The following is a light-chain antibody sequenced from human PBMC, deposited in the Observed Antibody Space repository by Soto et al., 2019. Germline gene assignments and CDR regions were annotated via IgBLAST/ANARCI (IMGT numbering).Light chain of an antibody. CDR3: MQALQTPRT. CDR2: LGS. V-gene: IGKV2-28*01. CDR1: QSLLHSNGYNY. J-gene: IGKJ5*01. Sequence: DIVMTQSPLSLPVTPGEPASISCRSSQSLLHSNGYNYLYWYLQKPGQSPHLLIYLGSNRASGVPDRFSGSGSGTDFTLRISRVEAEDVGVYYCMQALQTPRTFGQGTRLEIK.